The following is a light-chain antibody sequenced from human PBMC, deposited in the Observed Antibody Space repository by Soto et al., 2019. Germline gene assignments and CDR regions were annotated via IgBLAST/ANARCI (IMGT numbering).Light chain of an antibody. CDR2: KAS. CDR3: QQYNSYSWT. CDR1: QSISSW. J-gene: IGKJ1*01. Sequence: DIQMTQSPSTLSGSVGDRVTITCRASQSISSWLAWYQQKPGKAPKLLIYKASSLESGVPSRFSGSGSGTEFTLTISSLQPDDFATYYCQQYNSYSWTFGQGTKVVIK. V-gene: IGKV1-5*03.